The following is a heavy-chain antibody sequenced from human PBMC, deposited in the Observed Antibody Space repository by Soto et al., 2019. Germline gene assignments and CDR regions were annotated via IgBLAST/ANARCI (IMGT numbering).Heavy chain of an antibody. D-gene: IGHD3-10*01. CDR3: ARNKSWHVSDGWGRRIDN. CDR2: IYPGDSDT. J-gene: IGHJ4*02. V-gene: IGHV5-51*03. CDR1: GYSFTSYW. Sequence: EVQLVQSGAEVKKPGESLKISCKGSGYSFTSYWIAWVRQMPGKGLEWMGIIYPGDSDTRYSPSFQGQVTISADKSISTASRQWRSLKAPAPAMSYCARNKSWHVSDGWGRRIDNWGPGPRVTVSS.